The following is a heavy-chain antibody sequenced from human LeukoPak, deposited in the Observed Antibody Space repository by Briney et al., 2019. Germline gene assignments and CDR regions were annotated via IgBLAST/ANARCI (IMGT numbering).Heavy chain of an antibody. CDR3: ARPYGDY. V-gene: IGHV3-48*03. CDR1: GFTFSSYE. Sequence: GGSLRLSCAASGFTFSSYEMNWVRQAPGKGLEWVSYISSSGSNIYYADSVKGRFTISRDNAKNSLYLQMNSLRAEDRAIYYCARPYGDYWGQGTLVTVSS. J-gene: IGHJ4*02. CDR2: ISSSGSNI. D-gene: IGHD4-17*01.